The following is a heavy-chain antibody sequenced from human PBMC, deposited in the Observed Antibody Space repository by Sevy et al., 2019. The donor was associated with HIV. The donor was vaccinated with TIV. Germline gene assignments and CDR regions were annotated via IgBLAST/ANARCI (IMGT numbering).Heavy chain of an antibody. CDR1: GFTFDDYT. Sequence: GGSLRLSCAASGFTFDDYTMHWVRQAPGKGLEWVSLISWDGGSTYYADSVKGRFTISRDNSKNSLYLQMNSLRTEDTAWYYCAKLWGSSSGPDYWGQGTLVTVSS. V-gene: IGHV3-43*01. J-gene: IGHJ4*02. CDR2: ISWDGGST. CDR3: AKLWGSSSGPDY. D-gene: IGHD6-6*01.